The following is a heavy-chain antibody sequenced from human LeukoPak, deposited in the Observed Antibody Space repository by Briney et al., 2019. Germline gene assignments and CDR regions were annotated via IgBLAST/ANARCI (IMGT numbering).Heavy chain of an antibody. D-gene: IGHD1-1*01. CDR3: ARGRVHSWSDAFDI. V-gene: IGHV1-2*02. CDR2: INSDSGGT. CDR1: GYTFTGHY. Sequence: GASVKVSCKASGYTFTGHYMHWVRQGPGEGLEWMGWINSDSGGTKYAQKFQGSVIMTRVTSISTAYMELSRLKSDDTAVYYCARGRVHSWSDAFDIWGQGTTVTVSS. J-gene: IGHJ3*02.